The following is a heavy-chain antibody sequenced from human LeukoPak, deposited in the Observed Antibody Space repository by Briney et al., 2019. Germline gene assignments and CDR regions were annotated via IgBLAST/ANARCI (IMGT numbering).Heavy chain of an antibody. Sequence: SQTLSLTCAISGDSVSSNSAAWTWIRQSPSRGLEWLGRTYYRSKWYNDYAVSVKSRITINPDTSKNQFSLQLNSVTPEDTAVYYCAQSKDYDFWSGFPGYYYMDVWGKGTTVTVSS. CDR1: GDSVSSNSAA. CDR3: AQSKDYDFWSGFPGYYYMDV. V-gene: IGHV6-1*01. D-gene: IGHD3-3*01. J-gene: IGHJ6*03. CDR2: TYYRSKWYN.